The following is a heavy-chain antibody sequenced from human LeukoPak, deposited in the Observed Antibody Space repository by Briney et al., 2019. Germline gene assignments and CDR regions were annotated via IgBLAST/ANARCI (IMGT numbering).Heavy chain of an antibody. CDR3: ARAGDGYNYIFDEYYFDY. CDR1: GGSISSYY. V-gene: IGHV4-59*01. D-gene: IGHD5-24*01. Sequence: SETLSLTCTVSGGSISSYYWSWIRQPPGKGLEWIGYIYYSGSTNYNPSLKSRVTISVDTSKNQFSLKLSSVTAADTAVYYCARAGDGYNYIFDEYYFDYWGQGTLVTVSS. J-gene: IGHJ4*02. CDR2: IYYSGST.